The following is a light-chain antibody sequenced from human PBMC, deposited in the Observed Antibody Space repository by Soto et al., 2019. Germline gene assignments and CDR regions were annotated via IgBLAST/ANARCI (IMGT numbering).Light chain of an antibody. CDR2: LGS. CDR1: QSLLHRNGYNY. V-gene: IGKV2-28*01. CDR3: MQAIQTPLT. Sequence: IVLTQSPLSLPVTPGEPASISCRSSQSLLHRNGYNYLDWYLQKPGQSPQLLIFLGSNRASGVPDRFSGSGSGTDFTLKISRVEAEDVAIYYCMQAIQTPLTFGGGTKVELK. J-gene: IGKJ4*01.